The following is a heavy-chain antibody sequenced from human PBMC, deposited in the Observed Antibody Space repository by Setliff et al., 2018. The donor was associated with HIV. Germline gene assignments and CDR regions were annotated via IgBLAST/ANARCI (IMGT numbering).Heavy chain of an antibody. D-gene: IGHD6-19*01. CDR2: IHTSGST. CDR1: GGSISSGSYY. CDR3: ASPIPVTGTGAPFAL. V-gene: IGHV4-61*09. J-gene: IGHJ4*03. Sequence: PSETLSLTCTVSGGSISSGSYYWSWIRQPAGKGLEWIGHIHTSGSTKYNPSLKSRVTISADTSKNQFSLNLSSVTAAETAVYYCASPIPVTGTGAPFALWGQGTLVTVSS.